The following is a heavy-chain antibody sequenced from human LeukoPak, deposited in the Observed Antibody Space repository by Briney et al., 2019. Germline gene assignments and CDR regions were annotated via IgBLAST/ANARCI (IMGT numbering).Heavy chain of an antibody. D-gene: IGHD3-22*01. CDR3: AREKGYYYDSSGYHSVGMDV. Sequence: ASVKVSCKASGYTFTSYGISWVRQAPGQGLEWMGWTSAYNGNTNYAQKLQGRVTMTTDTSTSTAYMELRSLRSDDTAVYYCAREKGYYYDSSGYHSVGMDVWGQGTTVTVPS. J-gene: IGHJ6*02. CDR2: TSAYNGNT. CDR1: GYTFTSYG. V-gene: IGHV1-18*01.